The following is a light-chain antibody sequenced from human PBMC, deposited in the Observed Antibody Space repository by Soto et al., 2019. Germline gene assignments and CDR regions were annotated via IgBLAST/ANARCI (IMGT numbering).Light chain of an antibody. Sequence: DIQMTQSPSSLSASVGDRVTITCRASQRINNYLNWYQQRPRKAPKLLIYAASTLQSGVPSRFSASGSGTDFTLTISSLQPEDSATYYCQQSYSSLWTFGQGTKVDIK. CDR2: AAS. CDR3: QQSYSSLWT. J-gene: IGKJ1*01. CDR1: QRINNY. V-gene: IGKV1-39*01.